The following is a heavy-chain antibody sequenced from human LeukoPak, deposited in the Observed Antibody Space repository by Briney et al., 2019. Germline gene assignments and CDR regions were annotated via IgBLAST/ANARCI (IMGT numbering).Heavy chain of an antibody. CDR2: IKQDGSEK. Sequence: GGSLRLSCAASGFTFSSDWMSWVRQAPGKGLEWGANIKQDGSEKYYVDSVKGRFTISRDNAKNSLYLQMNSLRAEDTAVYYCARARLGYCSGGSCYSYLDYWGQGTLVTVSS. D-gene: IGHD2-15*01. J-gene: IGHJ4*02. V-gene: IGHV3-7*01. CDR1: GFTFSSDW. CDR3: ARARLGYCSGGSCYSYLDY.